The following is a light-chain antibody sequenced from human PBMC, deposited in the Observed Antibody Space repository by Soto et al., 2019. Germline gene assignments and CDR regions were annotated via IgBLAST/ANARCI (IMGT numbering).Light chain of an antibody. CDR1: QSVSSN. CDR3: QQYNNWPLT. J-gene: IGKJ4*01. Sequence: EIVMTQSPATLSVSPGERATLSCRASQSVSSNLAWYQQKPGQAPRLLIYGASTRATGIPARFSGSGSAAEFTLTISSLPSEDFAVYYCQQYNNWPLTFGGGTKVEIK. V-gene: IGKV3-15*01. CDR2: GAS.